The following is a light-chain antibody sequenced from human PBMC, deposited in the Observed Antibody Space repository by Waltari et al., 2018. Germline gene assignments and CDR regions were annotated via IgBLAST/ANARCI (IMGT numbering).Light chain of an antibody. V-gene: IGLV2-14*01. CDR1: ISDVGGYNY. J-gene: IGLJ3*02. Sequence: QSALAQPASVSGSPGQSITISCTGTISDVGGYNYVSWYQQPPGKAPKLMIYDVSNRPSGVSNRFSGSKSGNTASLTISGLQAEDEADYYCTSYTSSSTWVFGGGTKLTVL. CDR2: DVS. CDR3: TSYTSSSTWV.